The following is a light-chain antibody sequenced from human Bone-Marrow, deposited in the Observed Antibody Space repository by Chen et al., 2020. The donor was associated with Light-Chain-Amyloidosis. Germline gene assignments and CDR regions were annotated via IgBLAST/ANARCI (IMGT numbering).Light chain of an antibody. Sequence: SSVLTQPSSVSVAPGQTATIACGGNNIGSTSVHWYQQTPGQAPLLVFYDDSDRPSGIPGRLSGSKCGNTATLNIRRVEAEEEADYYCQVCDRSSDRPVFGGGTKLTVL. CDR2: DDS. V-gene: IGLV3-21*02. J-gene: IGLJ3*02. CDR3: QVCDRSSDRPV. CDR1: NIGSTS.